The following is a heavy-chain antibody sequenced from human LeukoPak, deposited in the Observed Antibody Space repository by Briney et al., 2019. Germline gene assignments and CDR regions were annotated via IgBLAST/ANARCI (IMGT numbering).Heavy chain of an antibody. D-gene: IGHD3-10*01. V-gene: IGHV3-64*01. CDR2: ISSNGGST. CDR1: GFTFSSYA. CDR3: ARDGEGFDY. Sequence: GGSLTLSCAASGFTFSSYAMYWVRQAPGKGLEYVSAISSNGGSTYYANSVKGRFTISRDNSKNTLYLQMGSLRAEDMAVYYCARDGEGFDYWGQGTLVTVSS. J-gene: IGHJ4*02.